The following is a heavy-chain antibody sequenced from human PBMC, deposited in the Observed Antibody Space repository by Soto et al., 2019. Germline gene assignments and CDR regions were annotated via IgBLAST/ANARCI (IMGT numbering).Heavy chain of an antibody. CDR2: ISGSGSNS. D-gene: IGHD6-19*01. CDR3: AKDLGSGWYLDY. CDR1: GFTLSRYA. J-gene: IGHJ4*02. Sequence: GGSLRLSCTASGFTLSRYAMNWVRQAPGKGLEWVAGISGSGSNSYYADPVKGRFTISRDNSKNTLYLQMNSLRAEDTAVYYCAKDLGSGWYLDYWGQGTLVTVSS. V-gene: IGHV3-30*04.